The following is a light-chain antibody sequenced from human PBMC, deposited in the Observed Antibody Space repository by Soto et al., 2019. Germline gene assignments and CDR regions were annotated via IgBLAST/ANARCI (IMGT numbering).Light chain of an antibody. V-gene: IGKV3-15*01. CDR3: QPYNNWPLT. J-gene: IGKJ4*01. CDR1: QGIGDT. CDR2: DTS. Sequence: EVVMRQSPATLSFFPGEGATLSCRASQGIGDTLAWYQHKPGQTPRLLIYDTSTRATGVPTRFSGSRSGAEFTLTINSLQSEDFEVYYCQPYNNWPLTFGGGTKVDIK.